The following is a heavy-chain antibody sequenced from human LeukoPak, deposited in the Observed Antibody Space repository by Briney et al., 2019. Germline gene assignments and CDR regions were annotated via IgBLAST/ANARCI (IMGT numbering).Heavy chain of an antibody. Sequence: PGGSLRLSCAASGFTFDDYAMHWVRQAPGKGLEWVSGISWNSGSISYADSVKGRFTISRDNAKNSLYLQMNSLRAEDTALYYCATAYSSSPDREDYWGQGTLVTVSS. CDR3: ATAYSSSPDREDY. V-gene: IGHV3-9*01. J-gene: IGHJ4*02. D-gene: IGHD6-6*01. CDR2: ISWNSGSI. CDR1: GFTFDDYA.